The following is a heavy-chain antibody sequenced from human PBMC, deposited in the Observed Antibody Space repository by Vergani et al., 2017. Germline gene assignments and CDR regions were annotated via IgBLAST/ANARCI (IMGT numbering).Heavy chain of an antibody. D-gene: IGHD3-22*01. CDR1: GYSFTKYW. CDR3: ARLYGRDSSGSKYFDY. CDR2: IHPADSDT. V-gene: IGHV5-51*01. Sequence: EVQLVQSGAEVKKPGESLKISCQISGYSFTKYWIGWVRQMPGKGLEWMGIIHPADSDTRYSPSFQGQVTISVDKSISTAYLQQSSLRASDSAMYYCARLYGRDSSGSKYFDYWGQGTLVTVSS. J-gene: IGHJ4*02.